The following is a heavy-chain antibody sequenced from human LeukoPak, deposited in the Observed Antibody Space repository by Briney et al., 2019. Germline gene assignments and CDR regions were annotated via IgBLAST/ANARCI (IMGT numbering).Heavy chain of an antibody. D-gene: IGHD3-22*01. V-gene: IGHV1-18*01. Sequence: ASVRVSCTASGYTFTSYGISWVRQAPGQGLEWMGCISSYNGNTNYAQTLKGRVTMTTDTSTSTAYMELRSLRSDDTAVYYCARDSLDYYDSSGLGYWGQGTLVTVSS. CDR3: ARDSLDYYDSSGLGY. CDR2: ISSYNGNT. CDR1: GYTFTSYG. J-gene: IGHJ4*02.